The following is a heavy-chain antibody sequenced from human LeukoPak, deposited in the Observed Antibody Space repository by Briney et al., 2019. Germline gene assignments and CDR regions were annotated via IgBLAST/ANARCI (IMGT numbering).Heavy chain of an antibody. J-gene: IGHJ4*02. CDR2: INHSGST. D-gene: IGHD1-26*01. CDR1: GGSFSGYY. Sequence: PSETLSLTCAVYGGSFSGYYWSWIRQPPGKGPEWIGEINHSGSTNYNPSLKSRVTISVDTSKNQFSLKLSSVTAADTAVYYCARHSYSGSYFFDYWGQGTLVTVSS. CDR3: ARHSYSGSYFFDY. V-gene: IGHV4-34*01.